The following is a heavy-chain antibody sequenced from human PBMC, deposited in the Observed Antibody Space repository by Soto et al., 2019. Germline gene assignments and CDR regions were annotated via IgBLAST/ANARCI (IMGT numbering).Heavy chain of an antibody. CDR3: AGASSGYYHYYYGMDV. V-gene: IGHV4-34*01. CDR1: GGSFSGYY. CDR2: INHSGST. D-gene: IGHD3-22*01. J-gene: IGHJ6*02. Sequence: SETLSLTCAVYGGSFSGYYWSWIRQPPGKGLEWIGEINHSGSTNYNPSLKSRVTISVDTSKNQFSLKLSSVTAADTAVYYCAGASSGYYHYYYGMDVWGQGTTVTVSS.